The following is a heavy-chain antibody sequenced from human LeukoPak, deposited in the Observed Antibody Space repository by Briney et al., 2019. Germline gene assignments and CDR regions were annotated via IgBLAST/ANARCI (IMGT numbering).Heavy chain of an antibody. J-gene: IGHJ4*02. Sequence: ASVKVSCKASGFTFTSSAVQWVRQARGQGLEWIGWIVVGSGNTNYAQKFQERVTITRDMSTSTAYMELSSLRSEDTAVYYCAADRAVGEYYFDYWGQGTLVTVSS. V-gene: IGHV1-58*01. CDR3: AADRAVGEYYFDY. CDR2: IVVGSGNT. D-gene: IGHD1-26*01. CDR1: GFTFTSSA.